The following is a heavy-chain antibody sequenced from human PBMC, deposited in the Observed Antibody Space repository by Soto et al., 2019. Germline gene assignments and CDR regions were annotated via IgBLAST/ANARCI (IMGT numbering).Heavy chain of an antibody. CDR3: VGPYRFPRF. V-gene: IGHV4-59*01. J-gene: IGHJ4*02. CDR2: IYYSGST. D-gene: IGHD5-12*01. Sequence: SETLSLTCTVSGGSISSYYWSWIRQPPGKGLEWIGYIYYSGSTNYNPSLTSRVTISLDTSKNQFSLKLVSVTAADTAVYYCVGPYRFPRFWGQGTLVTVSS. CDR1: GGSISSYY.